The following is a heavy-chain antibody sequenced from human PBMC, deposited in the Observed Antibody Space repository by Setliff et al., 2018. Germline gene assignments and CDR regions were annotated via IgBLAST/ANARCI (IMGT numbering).Heavy chain of an antibody. J-gene: IGHJ4*02. CDR3: ARGGKILEWLYAHDY. CDR2: IYYSGST. V-gene: IGHV4-39*07. CDR1: GGSISSSSYY. D-gene: IGHD3-3*01. Sequence: SETLSLTCTVSGGSISSSSYYWGWIRQPPGKGLEWIESIYYSGSTYYNPSLKSRVTISVDTSKNQFSLKLSSVTAADTAVYYCARGGKILEWLYAHDYWGQGTLVTVSS.